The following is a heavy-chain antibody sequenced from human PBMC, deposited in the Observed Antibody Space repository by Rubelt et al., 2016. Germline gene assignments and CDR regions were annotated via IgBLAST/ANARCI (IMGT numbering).Heavy chain of an antibody. D-gene: IGHD6-19*01. CDR3: AKPAIAVAGTDY. CDR2: IKGDGSWT. J-gene: IGHJ4*02. Sequence: GKRLVWVSRIKGDGSWTSYADSVKGRFTISRDNAKNTLYLQMNSLRADDTAVYYCAKPAIAVAGTDYWGQGTLVTVSS. V-gene: IGHV3-74*01.